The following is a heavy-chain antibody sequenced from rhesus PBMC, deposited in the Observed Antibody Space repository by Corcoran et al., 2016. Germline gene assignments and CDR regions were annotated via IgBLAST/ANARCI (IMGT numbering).Heavy chain of an antibody. V-gene: IGHV3-59*01. CDR1: GFSFSDYY. CDR2: ISNGGSST. J-gene: IGHJ4*01. D-gene: IGHD2-27*01. CDR3: ARGGGIVVVFTVPIIDY. Sequence: EVQLVESGGGLAKPGGSLRLSCAASGFSFSDYYMYWVRQAPGKGLGWVARISNGGSSTWYAESVKGRFTISRENAKNTLYLQMDSLRAEDTAVYYCARGGGIVVVFTVPIIDYWGQGVLVTVSS.